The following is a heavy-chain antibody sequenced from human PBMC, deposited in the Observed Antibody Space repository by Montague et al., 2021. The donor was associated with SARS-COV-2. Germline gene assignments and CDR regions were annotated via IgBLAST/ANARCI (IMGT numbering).Heavy chain of an antibody. J-gene: IGHJ4*02. CDR3: ARGFDY. CDR2: IYYNGST. V-gene: IGHV4-59*01. CDR1: GGSIRPYY. Sequence: SETLSLTCTVSGGSIRPYYWSWIRLPPGKGLEWVGHIYYNGSTNYNPSLKSRVTISVDTSKKQFSLKLNSVTAADTAVYYCARGFDYWGQGTLVTVSS.